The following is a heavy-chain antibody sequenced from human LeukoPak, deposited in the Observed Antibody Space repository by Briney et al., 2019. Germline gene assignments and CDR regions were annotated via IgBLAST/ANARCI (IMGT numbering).Heavy chain of an antibody. CDR3: ARGGRYCSSTSCYYYYGMDV. D-gene: IGHD2-2*01. Sequence: ASVRVSCKASGYTFTSYAMHWVRQAPGQRREWMGWINAGNGNTKYSQKFQGRVTIIRETSASTAYMELSSLRSEDTAVYYCARGGRYCSSTSCYYYYGMDVWGKGTTVTVSS. CDR2: INAGNGNT. J-gene: IGHJ6*04. CDR1: GYTFTSYA. V-gene: IGHV1-3*01.